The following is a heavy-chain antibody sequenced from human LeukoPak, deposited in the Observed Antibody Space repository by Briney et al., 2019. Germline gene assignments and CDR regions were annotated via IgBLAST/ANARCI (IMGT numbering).Heavy chain of an antibody. CDR2: IYYSGST. V-gene: IGHV4-38-2*01. CDR1: GYSISSGYY. J-gene: IGHJ4*02. Sequence: SETLSLTCAVSGYSISSGYYWGWIRQPPGKGLEWIGSIYYSGSTYYNPSLKSRVTISVDTSKNQFSLKLNSVTAADTAVYYCARMEAATYKVDYWGQGTLVTVSS. CDR3: ARMEAATYKVDY. D-gene: IGHD2-15*01.